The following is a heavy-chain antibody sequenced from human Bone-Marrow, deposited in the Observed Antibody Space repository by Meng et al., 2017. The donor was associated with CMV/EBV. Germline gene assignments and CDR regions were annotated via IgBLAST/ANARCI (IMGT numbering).Heavy chain of an antibody. CDR3: ARDSAVEVPPAIVPLEAFDL. D-gene: IGHD2-2*01. CDR1: GYSFTGYY. J-gene: IGHJ3*01. V-gene: IGHV1-2*02. CDR2: INPNSAGT. Sequence: ASVKVSCKTSGYSFTGYYIHWVRQAPGQGLEWMGWINPNSAGTNYAQKFQGRVTMTRDTSIRTANMELIRLTSDDTAVYYCARDSAVEVPPAIVPLEAFDLWGQGTMVTVSS.